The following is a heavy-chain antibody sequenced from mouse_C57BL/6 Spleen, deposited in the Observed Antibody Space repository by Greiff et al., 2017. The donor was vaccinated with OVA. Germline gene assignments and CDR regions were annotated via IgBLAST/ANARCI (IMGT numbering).Heavy chain of an antibody. CDR3: VRDHYGSSYGYFDV. CDR1: GFTFNTYA. CDR2: IRSKSSNYAT. D-gene: IGHD1-1*01. J-gene: IGHJ1*03. V-gene: IGHV10-3*01. Sequence: EVQLVESGGGLVQPKGSLKLSCAASGFTFNTYAMHWVRQAPGKGLEWVARIRSKSSNYATYYADSVKDIFTISRDDSQSMLYLQMNNLKTEDTAMYYCVRDHYGSSYGYFDVWGTGTTVTVSS.